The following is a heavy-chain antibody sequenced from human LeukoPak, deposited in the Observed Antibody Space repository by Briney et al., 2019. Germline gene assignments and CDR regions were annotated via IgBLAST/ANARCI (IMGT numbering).Heavy chain of an antibody. Sequence: ASVKVSCKASGYTFTSFDISWVRQAPGQGLGWMGWISVYNGDTNYAQKLQDRVTMTTDTSTSTAYMELRSLRSEDTAVYYCARVFYTVAYDYWGQGTLVTVSS. CDR2: ISVYNGDT. CDR3: ARVFYTVAYDY. D-gene: IGHD5-12*01. CDR1: GYTFTSFD. J-gene: IGHJ4*02. V-gene: IGHV1-18*01.